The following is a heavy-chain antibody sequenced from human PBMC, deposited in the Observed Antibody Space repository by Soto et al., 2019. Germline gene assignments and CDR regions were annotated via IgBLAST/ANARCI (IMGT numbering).Heavy chain of an antibody. CDR3: ARDEGYCSSTSCYDYYYYYGMDV. CDR2: IIPIFGTA. V-gene: IGHV1-69*01. Sequence: QVQLVQSGAEVKKPGSSVKVSCKASGGTFSSYAISWVRQAPGQGLEWMGGIIPIFGTANYAQKFQGRVTITAGESTSTAYMELSSLRSEDTAVYYCARDEGYCSSTSCYDYYYYYGMDVWGQGTTVTVSS. D-gene: IGHD2-2*01. J-gene: IGHJ6*02. CDR1: GGTFSSYA.